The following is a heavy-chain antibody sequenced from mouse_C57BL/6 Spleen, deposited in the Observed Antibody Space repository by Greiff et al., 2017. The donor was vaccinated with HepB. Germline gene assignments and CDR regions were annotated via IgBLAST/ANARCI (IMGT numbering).Heavy chain of an antibody. V-gene: IGHV1-69*01. Sequence: QVQLQQSGAELVMPGASVKLSCKASGYTFTSYWMHWVKQRPGQGLEWIGEIDPSDSYTNYNQKFKGKSTLTVDKSSSTAYMQLSSLTSEDSAVYYCAREGGFAYWGQGILVTVSA. CDR3: AREGGFAY. CDR1: GYTFTSYW. J-gene: IGHJ3*01. CDR2: IDPSDSYT.